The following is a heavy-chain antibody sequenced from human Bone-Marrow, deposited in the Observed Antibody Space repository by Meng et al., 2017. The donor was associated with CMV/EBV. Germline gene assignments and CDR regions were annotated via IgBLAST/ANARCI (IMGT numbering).Heavy chain of an antibody. V-gene: IGHV3-11*01. CDR3: ARGPLSSSSSYFGY. J-gene: IGHJ4*02. Sequence: GGSLRLSCAASGFTFSDYYMSWIRQAPGKGLEWVSYISSSGSTIYYADSVEGRFTISRDNAKNSLYLQMNSLRAEDTAVYYCARGPLSSSSSYFGYWGQGTLVTVSS. D-gene: IGHD6-13*01. CDR1: GFTFSDYY. CDR2: ISSSGSTI.